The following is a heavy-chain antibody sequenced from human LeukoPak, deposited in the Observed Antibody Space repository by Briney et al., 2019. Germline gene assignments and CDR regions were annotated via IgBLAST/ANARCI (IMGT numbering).Heavy chain of an antibody. J-gene: IGHJ4*02. V-gene: IGHV3-30-3*01. Sequence: PGRSLRLSCAASGFTFSSYAMHWVRQAPGKGLEWVAVISYDGSNKYYADSVKGRFTISRDNSKNTLYLQMNSLRAEDTAVYYCAREESQAYGDYVGCFDYWGQGALVTVSS. CDR1: GFTFSSYA. D-gene: IGHD4-17*01. CDR2: ISYDGSNK. CDR3: AREESQAYGDYVGCFDY.